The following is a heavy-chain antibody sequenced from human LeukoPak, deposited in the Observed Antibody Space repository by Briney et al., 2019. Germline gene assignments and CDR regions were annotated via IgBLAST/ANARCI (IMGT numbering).Heavy chain of an antibody. CDR2: IYYSGYT. V-gene: IGHV4-59*01. J-gene: IGHJ2*01. D-gene: IGHD3-22*01. CDR3: AKDVAMTYRGYFDL. CDR1: GGSISSYY. Sequence: SETLSLTCTVSGGSISSYYWSWIRQPPGKGLEWIGCIYYSGYTNYKSSLKSRVTISVDTSKNQFSLKLSSVTAADTAIYYCAKDVAMTYRGYFDLWGRGTQVIVSS.